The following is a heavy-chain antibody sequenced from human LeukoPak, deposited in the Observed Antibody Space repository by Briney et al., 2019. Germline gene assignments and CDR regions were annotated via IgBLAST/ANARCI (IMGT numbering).Heavy chain of an antibody. D-gene: IGHD1-26*01. Sequence: PGGSLRLSCAASGFTFSNYWMTWVRQAPGKGLEWVANIKQDGSEKYYVDSVKGRFTISRDNAENSLFLQMNSLRAEDTAVYYCARSGKWEPYDYWGQGTLVTVSS. CDR1: GFTFSNYW. V-gene: IGHV3-7*01. CDR3: ARSGKWEPYDY. CDR2: IKQDGSEK. J-gene: IGHJ4*02.